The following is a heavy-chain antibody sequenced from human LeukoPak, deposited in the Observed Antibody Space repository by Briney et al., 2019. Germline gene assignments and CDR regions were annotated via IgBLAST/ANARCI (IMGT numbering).Heavy chain of an antibody. D-gene: IGHD3-3*01. J-gene: IGHJ4*02. V-gene: IGHV3-23*01. CDR3: ASPFYDFWSGYYTRSFDY. CDR2: ISGSGGST. CDR1: GFTFSSYA. Sequence: GGSLRLSCAASGFTFSSYAMSWVRQAPGKGLEWVSAISGSGGSTYYADSVKGRFTISRDNSKNTLYLQMNSLRAEDTAVYYCASPFYDFWSGYYTRSFDYWGQGTPVTVSS.